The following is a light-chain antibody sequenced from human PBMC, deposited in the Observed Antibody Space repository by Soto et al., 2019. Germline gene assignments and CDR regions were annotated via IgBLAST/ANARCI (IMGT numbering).Light chain of an antibody. J-gene: IGKJ4*01. CDR3: QQYGNQLT. V-gene: IGKV1-33*01. CDR2: DAS. CDR1: QDISNY. Sequence: DIPMTQSPSSLSASVGDRVTITCQASQDISNYLNWYQQKPGKAPKLLIYDASNLETGVPSRFSGSGSGTDFTFTISSLQPEDIATYYCQQYGNQLTFGGGTKVDIK.